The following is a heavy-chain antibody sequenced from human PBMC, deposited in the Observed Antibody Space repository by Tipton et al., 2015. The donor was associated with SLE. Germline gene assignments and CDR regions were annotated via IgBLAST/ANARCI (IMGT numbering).Heavy chain of an antibody. J-gene: IGHJ3*02. V-gene: IGHV3-74*01. CDR1: GFTFSSYW. CDR2: INSDGSST. Sequence: SLRLSCAASGFTFSSYWMHWVRQAPGKGLVWVSRINSDGSSTSYADSVKGRFTISRDNAKNTLYLLMNSLRAEDTAVYYCARVGYCSSTSCYAFDIWGQGTMVTVSS. D-gene: IGHD2-2*01. CDR3: ARVGYCSSTSCYAFDI.